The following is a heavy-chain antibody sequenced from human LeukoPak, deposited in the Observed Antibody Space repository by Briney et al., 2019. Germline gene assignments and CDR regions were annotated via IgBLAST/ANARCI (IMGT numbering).Heavy chain of an antibody. CDR2: INPNSGGT. CDR3: ARGGAMDAFNI. CDR1: GYTFTGYY. J-gene: IGHJ3*02. D-gene: IGHD1-26*01. Sequence: ASVKVSCKASGYTFTGYYMHWVRQAPGQGLEWMGWINPNSGGTNYAQKFQGRVTMTRDTSISTAYMELVRLISDETAFYYCARGGAMDAFNIWGQGTMVTVSS. V-gene: IGHV1-2*02.